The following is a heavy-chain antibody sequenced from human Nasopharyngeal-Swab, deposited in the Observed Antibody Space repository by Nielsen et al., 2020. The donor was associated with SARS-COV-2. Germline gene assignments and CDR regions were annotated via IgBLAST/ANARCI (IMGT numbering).Heavy chain of an antibody. V-gene: IGHV3-48*03. D-gene: IGHD5-18*01. Sequence: WIRQPPGKGLEWISYISSTGTTIYYADSVKGRFTISRDNAKNSLFLQMNSLRAEDTALYYRAREMGYSYGWDYWGQGTQVTVSS. CDR3: AREMGYSYGWDY. CDR2: ISSTGTTI. J-gene: IGHJ4*02.